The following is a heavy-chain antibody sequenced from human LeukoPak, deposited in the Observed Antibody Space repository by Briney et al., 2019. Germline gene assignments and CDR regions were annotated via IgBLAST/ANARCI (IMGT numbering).Heavy chain of an antibody. CDR2: VSYDGSNN. D-gene: IGHD2-15*01. J-gene: IGHJ4*02. Sequence: PGGSLRLSCAASGFTFSSYAMHWVRQAPCKGLEWVAVVSYDGSNNYYADSVKGRFTISRDNSKNTLYLQMNSLRAEDTAVYYCARAGYCSGGSCFFRLTYPYYFDYWGQGTLVTVSS. CDR3: ARAGYCSGGSCFFRLTYPYYFDY. CDR1: GFTFSSYA. V-gene: IGHV3-30-3*01.